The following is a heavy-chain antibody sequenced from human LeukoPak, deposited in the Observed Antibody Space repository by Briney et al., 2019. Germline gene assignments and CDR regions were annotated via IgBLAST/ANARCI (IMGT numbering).Heavy chain of an antibody. V-gene: IGHV5-51*01. CDR2: IYPGDSNT. D-gene: IGHD3-10*01. Sequence: GESLQISCEGSGSSFSNYWIGWVRQLPGKGLEWMGIIYPGDSNTKYNPSFQGQVTISADKSVSTAYLQWSSLKASDTAMYYCARRGGLDYWGQGTLVTVSS. J-gene: IGHJ4*02. CDR1: GSSFSNYW. CDR3: ARRGGLDY.